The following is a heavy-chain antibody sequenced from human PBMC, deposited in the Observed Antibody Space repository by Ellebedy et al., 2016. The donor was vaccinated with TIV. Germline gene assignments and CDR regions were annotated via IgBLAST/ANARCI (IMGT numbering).Heavy chain of an antibody. CDR3: AREMLGGGYSFVTDC. V-gene: IGHV3-30*03. D-gene: IGHD5-18*01. CDR1: GFTFSTYG. J-gene: IGHJ4*02. Sequence: GGSLRLSCAASGFTFSTYGMHWVRQAPGKGLEWVAVVSYDGKNKYYADSVKGRFTSSRDNSKNTLMLQVNSLRAEDTAVYYCAREMLGGGYSFVTDCWGQGTLVTVSS. CDR2: VSYDGKNK.